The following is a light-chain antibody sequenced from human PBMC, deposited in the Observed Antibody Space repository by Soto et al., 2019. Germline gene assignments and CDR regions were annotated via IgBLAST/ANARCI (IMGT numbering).Light chain of an antibody. CDR2: AVS. CDR3: QQSNRFPFT. J-gene: IGKJ3*01. V-gene: IGKV1-12*02. Sequence: DTHLTQSPSSVSASVGDRVTMTCRASGDVGGWLAWYQQQPGKAPKLLIFAVSTLHSGVPSRFSGTGSGTEFTLTVSNFQPEDFATYYCQQSNRFPFTFGPGTKVEVK. CDR1: GDVGGW.